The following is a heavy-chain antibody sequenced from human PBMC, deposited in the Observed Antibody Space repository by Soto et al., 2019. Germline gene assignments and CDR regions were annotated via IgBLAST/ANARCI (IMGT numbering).Heavy chain of an antibody. J-gene: IGHJ3*02. Sequence: GGSLRLSCAASGFTFSSYAMSWVRQAPGKGLEWVSAISGSGGSTYYADSVKGRFTISRDNSKNTLYLQMNSLRAEDTAVYYCAKDLTVTTSGGYDAFDIWGQGTMVTVSS. CDR3: AKDLTVTTSGGYDAFDI. V-gene: IGHV3-23*01. D-gene: IGHD4-17*01. CDR1: GFTFSSYA. CDR2: ISGSGGST.